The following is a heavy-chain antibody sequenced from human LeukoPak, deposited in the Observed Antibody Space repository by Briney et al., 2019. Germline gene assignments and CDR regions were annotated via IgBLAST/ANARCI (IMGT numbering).Heavy chain of an antibody. CDR2: ISWNSGSI. CDR3: AKDAARGIAAAGSQFYYYYGMDV. CDR1: GFTFDDYA. J-gene: IGHJ6*02. D-gene: IGHD6-13*01. V-gene: IGHV3-9*01. Sequence: GGSLRLSCAASGFTFDDYAMHWVRQAPGKGLERVSGISWNSGSIGYADSVKGRFTISRDNAKNSLYLQMNSLRAEDTALYYCAKDAARGIAAAGSQFYYYYGMDVWGQGTTVTVSS.